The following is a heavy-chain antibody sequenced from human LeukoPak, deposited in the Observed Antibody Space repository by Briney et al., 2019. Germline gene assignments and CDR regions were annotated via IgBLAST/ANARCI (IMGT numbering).Heavy chain of an antibody. Sequence: SGGSLRLSCAASGFTFSSYSMNWVRQAPGKGLEWVSSISSSSSYIYCADSVKGRFTISRDSAKNSLYLQMNSLRAEDTAVYYCARAARKYYYDSSGYYYSDYWGQGTLVTVSS. V-gene: IGHV3-21*01. J-gene: IGHJ4*02. CDR1: GFTFSSYS. CDR3: ARAARKYYYDSSGYYYSDY. CDR2: ISSSSSYI. D-gene: IGHD3-22*01.